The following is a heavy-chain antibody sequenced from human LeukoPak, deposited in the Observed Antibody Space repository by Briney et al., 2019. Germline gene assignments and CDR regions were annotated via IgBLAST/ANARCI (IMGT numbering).Heavy chain of an antibody. D-gene: IGHD1-26*01. V-gene: IGHV1-18*01. CDR1: GYTFTSYG. Sequence: EASVKVSCKASGYTFTSYGISWVRQAPGQGLEWMGWISNYNGDTNYAQKLQGRVTMTTDTSTSTAYMELRSLRSDDTAVYYCAREYIVGATIYYFDYWGQGTLVTVSS. J-gene: IGHJ4*02. CDR2: ISNYNGDT. CDR3: AREYIVGATIYYFDY.